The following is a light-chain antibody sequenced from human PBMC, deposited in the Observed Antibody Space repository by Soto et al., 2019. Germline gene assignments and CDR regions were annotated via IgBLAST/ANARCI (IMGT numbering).Light chain of an antibody. CDR3: QVWDSSVEHVV. Sequence: SYELTQPPSVSVAPGQTATITCGGNNIESKSVHWYQQRPGQAPVLVVYDDSDRPSGIPERISGSNSDNTATLIISRVEAGDDAAYFCQVWDSSVEHVVFGGGTQLTVL. CDR1: NIESKS. CDR2: DDS. V-gene: IGLV3-21*02. J-gene: IGLJ2*01.